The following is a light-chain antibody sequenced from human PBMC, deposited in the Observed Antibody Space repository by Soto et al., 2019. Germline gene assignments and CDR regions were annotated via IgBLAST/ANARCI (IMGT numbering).Light chain of an antibody. Sequence: EIVLTQSPGTLSLSPGERATLSCRASQSVSSSYLAWYQQKPGQAPRLLIYGASSRATGIPDRFSGSGSGTDFTLTISRLEPEDLAVYYCQQYNNWPSYTFGQGTKLEIK. CDR1: QSVSSSY. J-gene: IGKJ2*01. CDR3: QQYNNWPSYT. CDR2: GAS. V-gene: IGKV3-20*01.